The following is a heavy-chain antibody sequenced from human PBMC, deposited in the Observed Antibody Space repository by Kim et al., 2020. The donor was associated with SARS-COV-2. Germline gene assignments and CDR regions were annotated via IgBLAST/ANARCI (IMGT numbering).Heavy chain of an antibody. V-gene: IGHV1-69*01. Sequence: AQKFQGRVTITADESTGTAYMELSSLRSEDTAVYYCARVGESSTSCCGVYWGQGTLVTVSS. J-gene: IGHJ4*02. D-gene: IGHD2-2*01. CDR3: ARVGESSTSCCGVY.